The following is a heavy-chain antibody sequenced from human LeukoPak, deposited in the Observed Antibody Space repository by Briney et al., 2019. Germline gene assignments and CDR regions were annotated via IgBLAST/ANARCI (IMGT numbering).Heavy chain of an antibody. CDR3: ARDSSGSYYSRNWFDP. Sequence: GASVKVSCKASGYTFTSYYMHWVRQAPGEGLEWMGIINPTGGSTSYAQKFQGRVTMTTDTSTSTAYMELRSLRSDDTAVYYCARDSSGSYYSRNWFDPWGQGTLVTVSS. CDR1: GYTFTSYY. D-gene: IGHD1-26*01. CDR2: INPTGGST. J-gene: IGHJ5*02. V-gene: IGHV1-46*01.